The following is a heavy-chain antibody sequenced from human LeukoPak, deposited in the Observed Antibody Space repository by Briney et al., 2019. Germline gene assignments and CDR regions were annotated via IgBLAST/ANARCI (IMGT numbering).Heavy chain of an antibody. CDR2: IKRKTDGGTT. Sequence: DPGGSLRLSCAASGLTFSNAWVTWVRQAPGKGLEWVGHIKRKTDGGTTDYAAPVKGRFAISRDDSKNTLYLQMNSLKTEDTAVYYCTTDLSYGSGSYYIFRTGTYWGQGTLVTVSS. CDR3: TTDLSYGSGSYYIFRTGTY. D-gene: IGHD3-10*01. J-gene: IGHJ4*02. CDR1: GLTFSNAW. V-gene: IGHV3-15*01.